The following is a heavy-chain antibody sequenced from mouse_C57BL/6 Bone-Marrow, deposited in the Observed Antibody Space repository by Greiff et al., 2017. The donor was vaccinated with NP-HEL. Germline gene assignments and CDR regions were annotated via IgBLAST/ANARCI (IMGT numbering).Heavy chain of an antibody. Sequence: QVHMKQSGTELVKPGASVKLSCKASGYTFTSYWMHWVKQRPGQGLEWIGNINPSNGGTNYNEKFKSKATLTVDKSSSTAYMQLSSLTSEDSAVYYCAREGWYYDPFDYWGQGTTLTVSS. CDR2: INPSNGGT. J-gene: IGHJ2*01. D-gene: IGHD2-4*01. CDR1: GYTFTSYW. V-gene: IGHV1-53*01. CDR3: AREGWYYDPFDY.